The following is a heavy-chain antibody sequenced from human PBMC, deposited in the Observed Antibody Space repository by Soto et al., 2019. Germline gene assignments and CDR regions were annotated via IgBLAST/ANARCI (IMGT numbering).Heavy chain of an antibody. CDR3: ASERLCGADCYFFDN. D-gene: IGHD2-21*02. Sequence: PGGSLRLSCAASGFTFRNYEMNWVRQAPGKGLEWISKISGSNNNIYYADSVRGRFTISRDNAKNSLYLQMNSLRAEDTAIYYCASERLCGADCYFFDNWGQGTQVTVSS. CDR1: GFTFRNYE. V-gene: IGHV3-48*03. CDR2: ISGSNNNI. J-gene: IGHJ4*02.